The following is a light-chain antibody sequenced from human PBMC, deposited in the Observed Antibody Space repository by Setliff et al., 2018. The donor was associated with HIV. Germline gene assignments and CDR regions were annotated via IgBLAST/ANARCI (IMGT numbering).Light chain of an antibody. Sequence: DIQMTQSPSTLSASVGDRVTITCRASHSISTWLAWYQQKPGKAPRLLIYKASSLQSGVPSRFSGSGSGTEFTLTINSLQPDDFATYFCQQYDTFWTFGQGTKVDIK. V-gene: IGKV1-5*03. CDR1: HSISTW. CDR3: QQYDTFWT. J-gene: IGKJ1*01. CDR2: KAS.